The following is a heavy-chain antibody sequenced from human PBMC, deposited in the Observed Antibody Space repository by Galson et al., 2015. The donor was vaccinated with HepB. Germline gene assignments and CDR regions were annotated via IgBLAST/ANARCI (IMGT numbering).Heavy chain of an antibody. Sequence: SVKVSCKASGGTFSSYAISWVRQAPGQGLEWMGGIIPIFGTANYAQKFQGRVTITAESTSTAYMELSSLRSEDTAVYYCARNSLAATGTGPYFYHYMDVWGEGTTVTVSS. CDR3: ARNSLAATGTGPYFYHYMDV. D-gene: IGHD6-13*01. CDR1: GGTFSSYA. J-gene: IGHJ6*03. V-gene: IGHV1-69*13. CDR2: IIPIFGTA.